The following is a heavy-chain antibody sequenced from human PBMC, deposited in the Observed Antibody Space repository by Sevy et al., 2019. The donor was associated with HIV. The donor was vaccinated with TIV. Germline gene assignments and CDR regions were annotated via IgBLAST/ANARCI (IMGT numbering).Heavy chain of an antibody. V-gene: IGHV3-49*03. Sequence: GGSLRLSCTASGFTFGDYAMSWFHQAPGKGLEWVGFIRSKAYGGTTEYAASVKGRFTISRDDSKSIAYLQMNSLKTEDTAVYYCTRAVGRGEESSWYSDYYYYYGMDVWGQGTTVTVSS. CDR1: GFTFGDYA. CDR3: TRAVGRGEESSWYSDYYYYYGMDV. D-gene: IGHD6-13*01. J-gene: IGHJ6*02. CDR2: IRSKAYGGTT.